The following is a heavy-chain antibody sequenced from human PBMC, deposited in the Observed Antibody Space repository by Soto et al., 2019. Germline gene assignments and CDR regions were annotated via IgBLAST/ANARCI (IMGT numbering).Heavy chain of an antibody. CDR1: GGSISSGGYY. CDR3: ARFYSSPRNWFDP. J-gene: IGHJ5*02. V-gene: IGHV4-31*03. CDR2: IYYSGST. Sequence: QVQLQESGPGLVKPSQTLSLTCTVSGGSISSGGYYWSWIRQHPGKGLEWIGYIYYSGSTYYNPSLKSRVTISVDTSKNQFSLKLSSVTAADTSVYYCARFYSSPRNWFDPWGQGTLVTVSS. D-gene: IGHD2-15*01.